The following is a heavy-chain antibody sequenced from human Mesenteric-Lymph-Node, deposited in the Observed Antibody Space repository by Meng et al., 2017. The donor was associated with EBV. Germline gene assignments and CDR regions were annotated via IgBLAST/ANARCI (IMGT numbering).Heavy chain of an antibody. J-gene: IGHJ2*01. CDR2: TYYRSKWYN. Sequence: QVQLQQSGPGLVKPSQTPSLTCVISGDSVPSSSAAWTWIRQSPSRGLEWLGRTYYRSKWYNDYAVFVKSRITINPDTSKNQFSLQLNSVTPEDTAVYYCARGATSVFDIWGRGTLVTVAS. CDR3: ARGATSVFDI. V-gene: IGHV6-1*01. CDR1: GDSVPSSSAA.